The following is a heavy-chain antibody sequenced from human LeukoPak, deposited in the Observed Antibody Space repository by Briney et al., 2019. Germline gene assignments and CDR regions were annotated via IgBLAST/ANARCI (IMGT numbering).Heavy chain of an antibody. D-gene: IGHD7-27*01. CDR1: GDSVSSNSAA. Sequence: SQTLSLTCAISGDSVSSNSAAWNWIRQSPSRGLEWLGRTYYRSKWSTDYAESVKSPIIINPDTSKNQFSLQLNSVTPEDTAVYYCARLENWAFDYWGQGALITVSP. J-gene: IGHJ4*02. CDR2: TYYRSKWST. V-gene: IGHV6-1*01. CDR3: ARLENWAFDY.